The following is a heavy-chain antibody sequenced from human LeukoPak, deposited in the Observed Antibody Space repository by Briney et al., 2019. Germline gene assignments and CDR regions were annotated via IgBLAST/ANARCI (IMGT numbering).Heavy chain of an antibody. Sequence: AASVKVSCKASGYTFTSYGISWVRQAPGQGLEWMGWISAYNGNTNYAQKLQGRVTMTTDTSTSTAYMELRSLRSDDTAVYYCARETGHYYGSGGFYKYGMDVWGQGTTVTVSS. CDR2: ISAYNGNT. D-gene: IGHD3-10*01. J-gene: IGHJ6*02. CDR1: GYTFTSYG. V-gene: IGHV1-18*01. CDR3: ARETGHYYGSGGFYKYGMDV.